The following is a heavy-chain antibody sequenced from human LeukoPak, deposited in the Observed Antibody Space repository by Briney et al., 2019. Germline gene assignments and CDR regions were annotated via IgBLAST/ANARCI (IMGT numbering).Heavy chain of an antibody. D-gene: IGHD5-18*01. Sequence: GGSLRLSWAASGFTFSSYWMSWVRQAPGKGLGWVSAFSGSGGSTYYADSVKGRFTISRDNSKNTLYLQMNSLRAEDTAVYYCAKSGRGYSYGPARVFDYWGQGTLVTVSS. J-gene: IGHJ4*02. CDR2: FSGSGGST. V-gene: IGHV3-23*01. CDR1: GFTFSSYW. CDR3: AKSGRGYSYGPARVFDY.